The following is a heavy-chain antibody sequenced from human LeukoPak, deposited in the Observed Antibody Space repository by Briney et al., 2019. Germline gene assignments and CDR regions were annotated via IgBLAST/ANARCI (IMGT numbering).Heavy chain of an antibody. CDR2: IYYSGST. CDR1: GGSISSYY. V-gene: IGHV4-59*12. CDR3: AREEDYGDYPLRTFDY. D-gene: IGHD4-17*01. Sequence: PSETLSLTCTVSGGSISSYYWSWIRQPPGKGLEWIGYIYYSGSTNYNPSLKSRVTISVDTSKNQFSLKLSSVTAADTAVYYCAREEDYGDYPLRTFDYWGQGTLVTVSS. J-gene: IGHJ4*02.